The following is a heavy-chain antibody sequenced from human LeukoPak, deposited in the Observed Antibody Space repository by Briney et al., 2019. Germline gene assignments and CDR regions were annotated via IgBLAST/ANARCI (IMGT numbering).Heavy chain of an antibody. CDR2: IYPGDSDT. J-gene: IGHJ6*03. Sequence: GESLKISFKGSGYSFTSYWIGWVRQMPGKGLEWMGIIYPGDSDTTYCPSFQGQVTISADKSISTAYLQWSSLKASDTAMYYCAREALYYYGSGYRGRGTDNYYMDVWGKGTTVTISS. CDR1: GYSFTSYW. CDR3: AREALYYYGSGYRGRGTDNYYMDV. V-gene: IGHV5-51*01. D-gene: IGHD3-10*01.